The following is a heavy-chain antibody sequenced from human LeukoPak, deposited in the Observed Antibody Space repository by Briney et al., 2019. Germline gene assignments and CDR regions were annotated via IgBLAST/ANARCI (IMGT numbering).Heavy chain of an antibody. CDR2: INPNSGGT. Sequence: ASVKVSCKASGYSFTDYYIHWVRQAPGQGLEWMGWINPNSGGTNYAQKFQGRVTMTRDTSISTAYMELSRLRSDDTAVYYCASAIKDYYYGMDVWGQGTTVTVSS. V-gene: IGHV1-2*02. CDR3: ASAIKDYYYGMDV. CDR1: GYSFTDYY. J-gene: IGHJ6*02.